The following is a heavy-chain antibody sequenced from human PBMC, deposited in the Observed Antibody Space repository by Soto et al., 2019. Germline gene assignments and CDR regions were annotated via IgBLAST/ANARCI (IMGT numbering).Heavy chain of an antibody. CDR3: AREFRPDISTNWFDP. Sequence: ASVQVSCKASGYTFTGYYMHWVRQAPGQGLEWMGWINPNSGGTNYAQKFQGRVTMTRDTSISTAYMELSRLRSDDTAVYYCAREFRPDISTNWFDPWVQGTMVTVSS. J-gene: IGHJ5*02. CDR1: GYTFTGYY. V-gene: IGHV1-2*02. CDR2: INPNSGGT. D-gene: IGHD3-9*01.